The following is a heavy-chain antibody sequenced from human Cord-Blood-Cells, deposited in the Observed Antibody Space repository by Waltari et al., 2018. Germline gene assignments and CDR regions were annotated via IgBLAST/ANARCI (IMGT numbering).Heavy chain of an antibody. CDR3: ATGGSIAARPAFDI. V-gene: IGHV4-59*01. Sequence: QVQLQESGPGLVKPSETLSLTCTVSGGSISSYYWSWIRHPPGKGLEWVGYIYYSGSTNYNPSLKSRVTISVDTSKNQFSLKLSSVTAADTAVYYCATGGSIAARPAFDIWGQGTMVTVSS. D-gene: IGHD6-6*01. CDR1: GGSISSYY. J-gene: IGHJ3*02. CDR2: IYYSGST.